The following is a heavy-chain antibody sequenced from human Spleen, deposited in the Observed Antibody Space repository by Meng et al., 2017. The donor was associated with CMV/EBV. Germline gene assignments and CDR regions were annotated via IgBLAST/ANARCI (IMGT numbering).Heavy chain of an antibody. J-gene: IGHJ5*02. D-gene: IGHD3-3*01. V-gene: IGHV1-2*02. CDR2: INANNGAT. CDR1: GSTFTGHY. CDR3: ARDISSGVTIFGVVIGSNWFDP. Sequence: ASVKVSCKASGSTFTGHYIHWVRQAPGQGLEWMGWINANNGATLYKQKFQGRVTVTRDTSISTAYMELSRLRSDDTAVYYCARDISSGVTIFGVVIGSNWFDPWGQGTLVTVSS.